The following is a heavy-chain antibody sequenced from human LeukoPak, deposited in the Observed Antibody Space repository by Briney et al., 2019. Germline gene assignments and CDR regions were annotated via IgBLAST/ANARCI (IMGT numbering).Heavy chain of an antibody. CDR1: GFSFSNYA. Sequence: GSLRLSCEASGFSFSNYAMHWVRQAPGKGLEYVSAITNNGGRTFYVDSVKGRFTISRDNSKNTLYLQMGSLRAEDMAVYYCARGSPRGSGYYYFDSWAQGTLVTVSS. D-gene: IGHD3-22*01. CDR3: ARGSPRGSGYYYFDS. CDR2: ITNNGGRT. J-gene: IGHJ4*02. V-gene: IGHV3-64*02.